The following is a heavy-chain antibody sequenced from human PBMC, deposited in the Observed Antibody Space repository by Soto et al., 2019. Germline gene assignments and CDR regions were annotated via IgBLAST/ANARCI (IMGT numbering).Heavy chain of an antibody. Sequence: EVQLVVTGGGLAQTGRSLRLSCAASEFTFGDYAMHWVRQAPGKGLEWVSGVNWNGGSMGYADSVKGPFTISRDNAKKSLYLYLNRLRPEDTAFYYCAKMMCRGGFGCSDYYLASWGQGALVTVSS. CDR1: EFTFGDYA. CDR2: VNWNGGSM. J-gene: IGHJ5*02. CDR3: AKMMCRGGFGCSDYYLAS. V-gene: IGHV3-9*01. D-gene: IGHD2-21*02.